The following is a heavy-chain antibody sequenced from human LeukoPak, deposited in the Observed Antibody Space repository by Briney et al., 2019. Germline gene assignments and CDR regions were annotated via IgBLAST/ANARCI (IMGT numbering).Heavy chain of an antibody. CDR2: ISGSGGST. Sequence: GGSLRLSCAASGFTSSSYAMSWVRQAPGKGLEWVSAISGSGGSTYYADSVKGRFTISRDNSKNTLYLQMNSLRAEDTAVYYCAKDPSAYDSSGYYYPNWFDPWGQGTLVTVSS. CDR1: GFTSSSYA. V-gene: IGHV3-23*01. J-gene: IGHJ5*02. D-gene: IGHD3-22*01. CDR3: AKDPSAYDSSGYYYPNWFDP.